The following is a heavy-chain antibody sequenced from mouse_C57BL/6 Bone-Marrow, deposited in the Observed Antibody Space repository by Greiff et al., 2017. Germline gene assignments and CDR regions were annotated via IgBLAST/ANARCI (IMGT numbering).Heavy chain of an antibody. V-gene: IGHV1-81*01. D-gene: IGHD3-2*02. CDR1: GYTFTSYG. J-gene: IGHJ2*01. Sequence: QVQLKQSGAELARPGASVKLSCKASGYTFTSYGISWVKQRTGQGLEWIGELYPRSGNTYYNEKFKGKATLTADKSSSTAYMELRSLTSEDSAVYFCATDSSGYRVYFDYWGQGTTLTVSS. CDR3: ATDSSGYRVYFDY. CDR2: LYPRSGNT.